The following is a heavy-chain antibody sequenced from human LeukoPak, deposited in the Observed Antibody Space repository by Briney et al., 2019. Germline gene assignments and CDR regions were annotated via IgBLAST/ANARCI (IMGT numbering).Heavy chain of an antibody. V-gene: IGHV1-69*04. Sequence: ASVKVSCKASGYTFTSYYMHWVRQAPGQGLEWMGRIIPILGIANYAQKFQGRVTITADKSTSTAYMELSSLRSEDMAVYYCAREAQLVPHWFDPWGQGTLVTVSS. CDR2: IIPILGIA. CDR1: GYTFTSYY. J-gene: IGHJ5*02. CDR3: AREAQLVPHWFDP. D-gene: IGHD6-6*01.